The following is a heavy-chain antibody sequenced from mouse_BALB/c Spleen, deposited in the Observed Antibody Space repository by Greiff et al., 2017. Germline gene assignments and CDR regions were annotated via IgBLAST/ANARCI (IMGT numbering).Heavy chain of an antibody. V-gene: IGHV5-12-2*01. CDR2: ISNGGGST. D-gene: IGHD1-1*01. CDR1: GFTFSSYT. J-gene: IGHJ4*01. Sequence: DVMLVESGGGLVQPGGSLKLSCAASGFTFSSYTMSWVRQTPEKRLEWVAYISNGGGSTYYPDTVKGRFTISRDNAKNTLYLQMSSLKSEDTAMYYCAREEVYYGKGAMDYWGQGTSVTVSS. CDR3: AREEVYYGKGAMDY.